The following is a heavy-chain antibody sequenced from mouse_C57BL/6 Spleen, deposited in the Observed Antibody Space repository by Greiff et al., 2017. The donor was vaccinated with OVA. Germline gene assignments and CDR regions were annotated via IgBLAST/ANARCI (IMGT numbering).Heavy chain of an antibody. CDR3: ARWTGIY. CDR2: INPNNGGT. Sequence: EVQLQQSGPELVKPGASVKISCKASGYTFTDYYMNWVKQSHGKSLEWIGDINPNNGGTSYNQKFKGKATLTVDKSSSTAYMELRSLTSEDSAVYYCARWTGIYWGQGTLVTVSA. J-gene: IGHJ3*01. D-gene: IGHD4-1*01. CDR1: GYTFTDYY. V-gene: IGHV1-26*01.